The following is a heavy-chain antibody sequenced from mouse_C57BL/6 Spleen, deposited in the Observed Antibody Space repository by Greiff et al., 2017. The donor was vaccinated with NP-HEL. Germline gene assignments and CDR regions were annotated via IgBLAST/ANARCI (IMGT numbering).Heavy chain of an antibody. V-gene: IGHV1-81*01. CDR2: IYPRSGNT. J-gene: IGHJ3*01. CDR3: ASRLFAY. Sequence: QVHVKQSGAELARPGASVKLSCKASGYTFTSYGISWVKQRTGQGLEWIGEIYPRSGNTYYNEKFKGKATLTADKSSSTAYMELRSLTSEDSAVYFCASRLFAYWGQGTLVTVSA. CDR1: GYTFTSYG.